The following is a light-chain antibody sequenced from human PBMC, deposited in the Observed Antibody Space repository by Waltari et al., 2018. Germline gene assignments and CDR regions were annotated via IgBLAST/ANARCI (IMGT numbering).Light chain of an antibody. CDR2: RNN. CDR1: RSNIGSNY. V-gene: IGLV1-47*01. CDR3: AAWDDSLSGRV. Sequence: QFVLTQPPSASGTPGQRVTIPGSGSRSNIGSNYVYWYQQVPGTAPKLLIYRNNPRPSGVPDRFSGSKSGTSASLAISGLRSEDEVDYYCAAWDDSLSGRVFGGGTKVTVL. J-gene: IGLJ3*02.